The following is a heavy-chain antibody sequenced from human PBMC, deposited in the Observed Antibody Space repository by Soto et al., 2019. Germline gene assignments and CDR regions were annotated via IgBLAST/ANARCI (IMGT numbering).Heavy chain of an antibody. J-gene: IGHJ6*02. CDR2: IIPMFGTA. Sequence: QLQLVQSGAEGKKPGSSVKISCKASGGTFINHAFSWVRQAPGQGLEWMGGIIPMFGTADYSQKFQGRVTITADESTTTAHMELSSLRSDDAAVYYCARDDATYCGGDCYRSFFYGLDVWGQGTTVTVSS. D-gene: IGHD2-21*02. CDR3: ARDDATYCGGDCYRSFFYGLDV. CDR1: GGTFINHA. V-gene: IGHV1-69*01.